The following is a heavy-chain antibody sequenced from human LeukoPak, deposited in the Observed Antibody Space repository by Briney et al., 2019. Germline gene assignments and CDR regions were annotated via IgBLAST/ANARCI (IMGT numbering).Heavy chain of an antibody. J-gene: IGHJ4*02. V-gene: IGHV3-30-3*01. Sequence: GGSLRLSCAASGFTFNSYTMHWVRQAPGKGLEWVAVISYDGSKKYYADSVKGRFTISRDNSKNTLYVQMNSLRAEDTAVYYCARDPVTMIVVDINYFDYWGQGTLVTVSS. CDR2: ISYDGSKK. CDR3: ARDPVTMIVVDINYFDY. D-gene: IGHD3-22*01. CDR1: GFTFNSYT.